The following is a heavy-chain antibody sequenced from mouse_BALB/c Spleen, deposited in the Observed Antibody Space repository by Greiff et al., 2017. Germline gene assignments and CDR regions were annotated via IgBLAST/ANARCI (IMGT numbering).Heavy chain of an antibody. J-gene: IGHJ4*01. V-gene: IGHV5-17*02. D-gene: IGHD4-1*01. CDR2: ISSGSSTI. CDR1: GFTFSSFG. CDR3: ARELGYAMDY. Sequence: EVKLVESGGGLVQPGGSRKLSCAASGFTFSSFGMHWVRQAPEKGLEWVAYISSGSSTIYYADTVKGRFTISRDNPKNTLFLQMTSLRSEDTAMYCCARELGYAMDYWGQGTSVTVSS.